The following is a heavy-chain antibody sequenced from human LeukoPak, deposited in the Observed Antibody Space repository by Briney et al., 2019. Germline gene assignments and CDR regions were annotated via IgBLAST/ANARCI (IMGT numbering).Heavy chain of an antibody. CDR3: ARDSQAYCGGDCYSVPYDY. J-gene: IGHJ4*02. V-gene: IGHV3-30*04. Sequence: PGGSLRLSCAASGCTFSSYAMHWVRQAPGKGLEWVAVISYDGSNKYYADSVKGRFTISRDNSKNTLYLQMNSLRAEDTAVYYCARDSQAYCGGDCYSVPYDYWGQGTLVTVSS. CDR1: GCTFSSYA. CDR2: ISYDGSNK. D-gene: IGHD2-21*02.